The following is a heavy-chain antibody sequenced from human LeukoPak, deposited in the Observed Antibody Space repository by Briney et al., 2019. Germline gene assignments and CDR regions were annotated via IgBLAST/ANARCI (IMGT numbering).Heavy chain of an antibody. CDR1: GGSISSSSYY. CDR2: FFYSGST. Sequence: SETLSLTCTVSGGSISSSSYYWGWIRQPPGKGLEWIGNFFYSGSTYYNPSLKSRVTLSVDTSKNQFSLKLSSVTAADTAVYYCARDLAVLGYFHFDYWGQGTLVTVSS. V-gene: IGHV4-39*07. D-gene: IGHD3-22*01. J-gene: IGHJ4*02. CDR3: ARDLAVLGYFHFDY.